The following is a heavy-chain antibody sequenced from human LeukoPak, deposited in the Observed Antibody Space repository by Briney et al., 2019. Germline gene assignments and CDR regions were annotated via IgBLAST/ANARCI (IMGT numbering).Heavy chain of an antibody. CDR1: GFTFSRYW. CDR3: ARGWITAGAYYDY. CDR2: IHSDGSST. J-gene: IGHJ4*02. V-gene: IGHV3-74*01. Sequence: GGSLRLSCAASGFTFSRYWMHWVRQAPGKGLVWVSRIHSDGSSTSYADSVKGRVTMSRDNAKNTLYLQMNSLRAEDTAVYYCARGWITAGAYYDYWGQGTLVTVSS. D-gene: IGHD6-13*01.